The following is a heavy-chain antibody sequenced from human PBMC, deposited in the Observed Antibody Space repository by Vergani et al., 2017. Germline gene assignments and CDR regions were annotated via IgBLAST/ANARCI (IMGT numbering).Heavy chain of an antibody. Sequence: QVQLVESGGGVVQPGRSLRLSCAPSGFTFSSYGMHWVRQAPGKGLEWVAVIWYDGSNKYYADSVKGRFTISRDNSKNTLYLQMNSLRAEDTAVYYCAKDKPGFYDFWSGYYAANDAFDIWGQGTMVTVSS. V-gene: IGHV3-33*06. CDR2: IWYDGSNK. J-gene: IGHJ3*02. CDR1: GFTFSSYG. D-gene: IGHD3-3*01. CDR3: AKDKPGFYDFWSGYYAANDAFDI.